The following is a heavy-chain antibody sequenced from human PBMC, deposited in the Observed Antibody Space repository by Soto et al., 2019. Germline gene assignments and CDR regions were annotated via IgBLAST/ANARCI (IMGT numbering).Heavy chain of an antibody. J-gene: IGHJ5*02. Sequence: QLVESGGGVVQPGRSLRLSCAASGFTFSSHAMHWVRQAPGKGLEWVAIISYDGRTIFYGDSVKGRFTISRDNSKNALYLHMSSLRTDDTAVYICARHGASTVTTHDWFDPWGQGNLVTVSS. CDR1: GFTFSSHA. CDR2: ISYDGRTI. V-gene: IGHV3-30-3*01. D-gene: IGHD4-4*01. CDR3: ARHGASTVTTHDWFDP.